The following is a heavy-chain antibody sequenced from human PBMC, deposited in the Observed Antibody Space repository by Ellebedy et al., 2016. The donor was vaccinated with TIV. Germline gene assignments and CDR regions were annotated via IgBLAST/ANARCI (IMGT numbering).Heavy chain of an antibody. CDR2: IWYDGSDQ. CDR3: ARDIGYPSGDFDY. D-gene: IGHD1-26*01. V-gene: IGHV3-33*08. CDR1: GFTFSTYA. Sequence: PGGSLRLSCVGSGFTFSTYAMAWVRQTPGKGLEWVAVIWYDGSDQYYADSVKGRFTVSRDNSKNTLYLQMNSLRAEDTAVYYCARDIGYPSGDFDYWGQGTLVTVSS. J-gene: IGHJ4*02.